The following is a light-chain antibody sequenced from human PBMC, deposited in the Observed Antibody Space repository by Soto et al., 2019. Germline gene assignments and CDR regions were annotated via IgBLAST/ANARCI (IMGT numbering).Light chain of an antibody. CDR1: SSDIGAYDY. J-gene: IGLJ1*01. CDR2: GVT. CDR3: SSHAGSSAFYV. V-gene: IGLV2-14*01. Sequence: LTQPASVSGSPGQSITISCTGTSSDIGAYDYVSWYQQYPGRVPKLLIHGVTNRPSGVSDRFSGSKSGNTASLTISGLQTEDEADYYCSSHAGSSAFYVFGTGNKV.